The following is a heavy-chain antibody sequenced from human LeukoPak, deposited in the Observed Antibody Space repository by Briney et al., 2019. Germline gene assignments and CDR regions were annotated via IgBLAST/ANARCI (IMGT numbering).Heavy chain of an antibody. D-gene: IGHD6-13*01. CDR1: GSTFSSYA. CDR2: IIPIFGTA. Sequence: ASVKVSCKASGSTFSSYAISWVRQAPGQGLEWMGGIIPIFGTANYAQKFQGRVTITADESTSTAYMELSSLRSEDTAVYYCARGALQGDSSSWYDYWGQGTLVTVSS. V-gene: IGHV1-69*13. CDR3: ARGALQGDSSSWYDY. J-gene: IGHJ4*02.